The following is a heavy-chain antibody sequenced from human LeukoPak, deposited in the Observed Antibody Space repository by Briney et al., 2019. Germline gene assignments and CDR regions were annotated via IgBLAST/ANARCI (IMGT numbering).Heavy chain of an antibody. CDR3: ARGRSYGFDFDS. CDR1: GVSINTCCYY. J-gene: IGHJ4*02. D-gene: IGHD5-18*01. CDR2: KYYSGST. Sequence: SETLSLTCDVSGVSINTCCYYWTWIRQPPGKGLEWIGCKYYSGSTRYNSSLRSRLTISLDSSKNQFSLRPTSVTAADTAVYYCARGRSYGFDFDSWGPGTLVIVSS. V-gene: IGHV4-61*01.